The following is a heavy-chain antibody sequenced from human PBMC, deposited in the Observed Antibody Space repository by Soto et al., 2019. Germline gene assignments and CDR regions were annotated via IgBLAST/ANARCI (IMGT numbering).Heavy chain of an antibody. V-gene: IGHV1-8*01. CDR2: MNPNSDNT. CDR3: ARGKSGYDEFYYYYYMDV. Sequence: GASVKVSCKASGYTFTSYDINWVRQATGQGLEWMGWMNPNSDNTGYAQKFQGRVTMTRNTSISTAYMELSSLRSEDTAVYYCARGKSGYDEFYYYYYMDVWGKGTTVTVS. J-gene: IGHJ6*03. CDR1: GYTFTSYD. D-gene: IGHD5-12*01.